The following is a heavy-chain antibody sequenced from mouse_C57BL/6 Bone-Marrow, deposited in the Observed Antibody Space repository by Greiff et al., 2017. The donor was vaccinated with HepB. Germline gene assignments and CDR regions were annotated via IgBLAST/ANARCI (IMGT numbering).Heavy chain of an antibody. CDR2: ISTGSSTI. CDR3: ARGSGAMDY. CDR1: GFTFSDYG. V-gene: IGHV5-17*01. J-gene: IGHJ4*01. Sequence: EVQRVEPGGGLVKPGGSLKLSCAASGFTFSDYGMHWVRQAPEKGLEWVAYISTGSSTIYYADTVKGRITISGDNAKNTLFQQMTSMSSDDTALYYGARGSGAMDYWGQGTSVTVSS.